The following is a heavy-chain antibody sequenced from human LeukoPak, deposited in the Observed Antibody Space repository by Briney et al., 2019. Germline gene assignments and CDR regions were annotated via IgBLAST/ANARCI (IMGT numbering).Heavy chain of an antibody. CDR2: ISTRSDYI. CDR3: AKDPVAVRYYYDSSGYYH. D-gene: IGHD3-22*01. CDR1: GFTFSSYS. V-gene: IGHV3-21*04. Sequence: PGGSPRLSCAASGFTFSSYSMSWVRQAPGKGLEWVSSISTRSDYICYAESVKGRFTISRDDAKKSLYLQMNSLRAEDTAVYYCAKDPVAVRYYYDSSGYYHGGQGTLVTVSS. J-gene: IGHJ4*02.